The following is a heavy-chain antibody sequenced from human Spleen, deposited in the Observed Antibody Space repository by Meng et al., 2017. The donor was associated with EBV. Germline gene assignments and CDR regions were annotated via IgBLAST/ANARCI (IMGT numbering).Heavy chain of an antibody. D-gene: IGHD2-2*01. CDR3: AREVAPATTGENFDD. J-gene: IGHJ4*02. Sequence: QVQLQESGPGLVKPSGXLSTTCTVPGASVTSHSYYWSWIRQPPGNELEWIGNIYSSGSTKYNTNYNPSLKSRVTISVDTSKNQFSLTLKSVSAADTAVYYCAREVAPATTGENFDDLGQGTLGTVSS. CDR1: GASVTSHSYY. CDR2: IYSSGSTKYNT. V-gene: IGHV4-61*01.